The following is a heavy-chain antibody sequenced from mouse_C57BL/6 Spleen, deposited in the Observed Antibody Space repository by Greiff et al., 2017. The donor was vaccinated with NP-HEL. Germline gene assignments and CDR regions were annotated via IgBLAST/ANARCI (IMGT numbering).Heavy chain of an antibody. J-gene: IGHJ4*01. D-gene: IGHD1-1*01. CDR1: GYAFTNYL. CDR3: ARRRGSSPYYYAMDY. CDR2: INPGSGGT. Sequence: QVQLKQSGAELVRPGTSVKVSCKASGYAFTNYLIEWVKQRPGQGLEWIGVINPGSGGTNYNEKFKGKATLTADKSSSTAYMQLSSLTSEDSAVYFCARRRGSSPYYYAMDYWGQGTSVTVSS. V-gene: IGHV1-54*01.